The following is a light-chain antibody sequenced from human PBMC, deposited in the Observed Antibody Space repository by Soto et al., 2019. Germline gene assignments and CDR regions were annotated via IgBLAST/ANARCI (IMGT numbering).Light chain of an antibody. CDR1: QSVSFY. CDR3: QQRRDGLST. Sequence: MMITQLPATLWLSPGETANLSCMCSQSVSFYLGWYQQKPGQAPSLLIYDTSNRATGVPARFSGSGSGTDFTLTIRSLGPEDFEVRHCQQRRDGLSTFVQAPKVDIK. V-gene: IGKV3-11*01. CDR2: DTS. J-gene: IGKJ1*01.